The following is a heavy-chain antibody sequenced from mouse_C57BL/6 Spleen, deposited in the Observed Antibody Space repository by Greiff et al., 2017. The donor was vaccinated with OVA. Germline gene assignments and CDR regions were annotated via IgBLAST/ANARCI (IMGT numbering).Heavy chain of an antibody. V-gene: IGHV5-12*01. D-gene: IGHD1-1*02. CDR2: ISNGGGST. CDR1: GFTFSDYY. Sequence: EVKLVESGGGLVQPGGSLKLSCAASGFTFSDYYMYWVRQTPEKRLEWVAYISNGGGSTYYPDTVKGRFTISRDNAKNTLYLQMSRLKSEDTAMYYCARHGGNYGDFDYWGQGTTLTVSS. J-gene: IGHJ2*01. CDR3: ARHGGNYGDFDY.